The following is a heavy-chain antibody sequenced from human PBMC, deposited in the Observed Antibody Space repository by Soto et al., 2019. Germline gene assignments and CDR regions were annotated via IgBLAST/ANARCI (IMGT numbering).Heavy chain of an antibody. CDR2: IWYDGSNK. CDR3: ASEYQLLHDNWFDP. D-gene: IGHD2-2*01. J-gene: IGHJ5*02. Sequence: QVQLVESGGGVVQPGRSLRLSCAASGFTFSSYGMHWVRQAPGKGLEWVAVIWYDGSNKYYADSVKGRFTISRDNSKNTLYLQVNGLRAEDTAVYYCASEYQLLHDNWFDPWGQGTLVTVFS. V-gene: IGHV3-33*01. CDR1: GFTFSSYG.